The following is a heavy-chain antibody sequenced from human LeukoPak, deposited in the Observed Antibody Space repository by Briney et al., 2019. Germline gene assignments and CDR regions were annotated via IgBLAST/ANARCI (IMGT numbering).Heavy chain of an antibody. J-gene: IGHJ4*02. Sequence: SETLSLTCTVSRGSITSGGYYWSWIRQPPGKGLEWIEHIYYTGSTSYNPSLKSRVTISVDTSRNQFSLNLNSVTAADTAVYYCARGPSQDSSWYRSPFDYWGQGTLVTASS. V-gene: IGHV4-61*08. CDR2: IYYTGST. CDR3: ARGPSQDSSWYRSPFDY. D-gene: IGHD6-13*01. CDR1: RGSITSGGYY.